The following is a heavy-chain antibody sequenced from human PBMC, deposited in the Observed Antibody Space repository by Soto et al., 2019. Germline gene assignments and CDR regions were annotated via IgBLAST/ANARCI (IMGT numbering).Heavy chain of an antibody. J-gene: IGHJ4*02. CDR2: IYSGGIS. V-gene: IGHV3-66*01. D-gene: IGHD6-13*01. CDR3: VRDRGAAAGY. CDR1: GFIVSDNY. Sequence: GGSLRLSCAASGFIVSDNYMSWVRQAPGKGLEWISVIYSGGISDYADSVRGRFTISRDNSKNTLHLQMNNLRAEDTALYYCVRDRGAAAGYWGQGTQVTVSS.